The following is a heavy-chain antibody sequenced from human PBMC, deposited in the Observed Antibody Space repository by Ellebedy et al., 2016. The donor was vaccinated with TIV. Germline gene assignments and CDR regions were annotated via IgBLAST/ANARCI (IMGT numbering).Heavy chain of an antibody. Sequence: GESLKISCTGSGYSFTSYWNGWVRQMPGKGLEWMGIIYPGDSATRYSPSFKGQVTISADKSISTAYLQWSSLKASDTAMYYCARRTGVAVEATPFDYWGQGTLVTVSS. CDR1: GYSFTSYW. CDR3: ARRTGVAVEATPFDY. J-gene: IGHJ4*02. D-gene: IGHD1-26*01. V-gene: IGHV5-51*01. CDR2: IYPGDSAT.